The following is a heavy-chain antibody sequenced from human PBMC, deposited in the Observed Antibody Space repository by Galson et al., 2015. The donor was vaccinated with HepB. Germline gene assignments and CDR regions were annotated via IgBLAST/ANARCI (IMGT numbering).Heavy chain of an antibody. CDR2: IKQDGSEK. D-gene: IGHD3-9*01. CDR1: GFTFSSYW. Sequence: SLRLSCAASGFTFSSYWMSWVRQAPGKGLEWVANIKQDGSEKYYVDSVKGRFTISRDNAKNSLYLQMNSLRAEDTAVYYCARDALDVRYFDWLTQYYFDYWGQGTLVTVSS. V-gene: IGHV3-7*03. J-gene: IGHJ4*02. CDR3: ARDALDVRYFDWLTQYYFDY.